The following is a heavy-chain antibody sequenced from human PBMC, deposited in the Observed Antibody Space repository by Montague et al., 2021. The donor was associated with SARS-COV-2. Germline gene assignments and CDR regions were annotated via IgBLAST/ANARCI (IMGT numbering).Heavy chain of an antibody. CDR2: VYAGGSRT. Sequence: SLRLSCAASGFTFSNYAMSWVRQAPGKGLECVSFVYAGGSRTYYADSVKGRFTISRDNSKNTLYLQMNSLSAEDTAVYYCTKFVTMVRGVNRLLSLHQGPIGLPPGTLLQEHLWG. CDR3: TKFVTMVRGVNRLLSLHQGPIGLPPGTLLQEHL. J-gene: IGHJ6*01. V-gene: IGHV3-23*03. CDR1: GFTFSNYA. D-gene: IGHD3-10*01.